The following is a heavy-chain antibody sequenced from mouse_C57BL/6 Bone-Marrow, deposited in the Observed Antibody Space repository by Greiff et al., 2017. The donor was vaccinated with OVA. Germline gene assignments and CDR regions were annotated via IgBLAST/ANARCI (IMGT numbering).Heavy chain of an antibody. CDR2: IDPEDGDT. Sequence: VQLQQSGAELVRPGASVKLSCTASGFNIKDYYMHWVKQRPEQGLEWIGRIDPEDGDTEYAPKFQGKATMTADTSSKTAYLQLSSLTSEDTAVYYCTLYGYDEGYAMDYWGQGTSVTVSS. CDR3: TLYGYDEGYAMDY. CDR1: GFNIKDYY. J-gene: IGHJ4*01. D-gene: IGHD2-2*01. V-gene: IGHV14-1*01.